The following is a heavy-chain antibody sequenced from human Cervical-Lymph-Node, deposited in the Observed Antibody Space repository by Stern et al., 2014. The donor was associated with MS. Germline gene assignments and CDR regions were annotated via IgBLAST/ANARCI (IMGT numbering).Heavy chain of an antibody. CDR3: ATWGAGSSPPLFY. D-gene: IGHD6-6*01. CDR2: INTKTGNP. CDR1: GYNLTTFA. J-gene: IGHJ4*02. V-gene: IGHV7-4-1*02. Sequence: QVQLVQSGSELKKPGASVKVYCKASGYNLTTFAINWVRQAPGQGLEWMGWINTKTGNPTFAQGFTGRFVFALDASINTLYLQIISLKAEDSAVYYCATWGAGSSPPLFYWGQGTLVTVSS.